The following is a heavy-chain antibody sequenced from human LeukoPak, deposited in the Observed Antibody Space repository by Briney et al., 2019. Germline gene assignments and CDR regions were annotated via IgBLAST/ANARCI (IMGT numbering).Heavy chain of an antibody. V-gene: IGHV4-59*01. CDR2: IYYSGST. J-gene: IGHJ5*02. CDR3: ARLSYCSSTSCKYNWFDP. D-gene: IGHD2-2*01. CDR1: GGSISSYY. Sequence: SETLSLTCTVSGGSISSYYWSWIRQPPGKGLEWIGYIYYSGSTNYNPSLKSRVTISVDTSKNQFSLKLSSVTAADTAVYYCARLSYCSSTSCKYNWFDPWGQGTLVTVSS.